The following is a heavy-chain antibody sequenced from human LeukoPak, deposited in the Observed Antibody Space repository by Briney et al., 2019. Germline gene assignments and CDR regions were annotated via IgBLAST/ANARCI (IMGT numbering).Heavy chain of an antibody. J-gene: IGHJ4*02. V-gene: IGHV1-46*01. Sequence: ASVKVSCKASGYTFTSYYMHWVRQAPGQGLEWMGIINPSGGSTSYAQKFQGRVTMTRDMSTSTVYMELSSLRSEDTAVYYCARDYAPPPIAPKGVSIDYWGQGTLVTVSS. CDR3: ARDYAPPPIAPKGVSIDY. D-gene: IGHD3-16*01. CDR1: GYTFTSYY. CDR2: INPSGGST.